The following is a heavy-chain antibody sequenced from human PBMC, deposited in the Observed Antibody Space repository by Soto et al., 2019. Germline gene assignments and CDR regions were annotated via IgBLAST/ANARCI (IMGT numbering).Heavy chain of an antibody. V-gene: IGHV3-23*01. D-gene: IGHD3-10*01. CDR2: ISGSGGST. J-gene: IGHJ4*02. CDR3: AKVSVPGGYKVVSQFDY. Sequence: HPGGSLRLSCAASGFTFSSYAMSWVRQAPGKGLEWVSAISGSGGSTYYADSVKGRFTISRDNSKNTLYLQMNSLRAEDTAVYYCAKVSVPGGYKVVSQFDYWGQGTLVTVSS. CDR1: GFTFSSYA.